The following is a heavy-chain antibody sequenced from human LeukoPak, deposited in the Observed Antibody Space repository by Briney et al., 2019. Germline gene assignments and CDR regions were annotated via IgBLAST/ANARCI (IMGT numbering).Heavy chain of an antibody. CDR2: IYISGST. Sequence: PSQTLSLTCTVSGGSISSGSYYWSWIRQPAGKGLEWIGRIYISGSTNYNPSLKSRVTMSVDTSKNQFSLKLSSVTAADTAVYYCARDRGTWNDDGFDYWGQGTLVTVSS. V-gene: IGHV4-61*02. CDR1: GGSISSGSYY. D-gene: IGHD1-1*01. CDR3: ARDRGTWNDDGFDY. J-gene: IGHJ4*02.